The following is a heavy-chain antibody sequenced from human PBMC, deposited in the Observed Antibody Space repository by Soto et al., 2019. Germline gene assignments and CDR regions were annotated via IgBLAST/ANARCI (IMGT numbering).Heavy chain of an antibody. D-gene: IGHD5-12*01. CDR2: IYHSGST. J-gene: IGHJ4*02. CDR1: SGSISSSSW. CDR3: ARGGVATTGLGY. Sequence: QVQLQESGPGLVKPSETLSLTCGVSSGSISSSSWWSWIRQPPGKGLEWIGEIYHSGSTNYNPSLKSRVTISVDKSKKQFSLKLSSVTAADTAGYYCARGGVATTGLGYWGQGTLVTVSS. V-gene: IGHV4-4*02.